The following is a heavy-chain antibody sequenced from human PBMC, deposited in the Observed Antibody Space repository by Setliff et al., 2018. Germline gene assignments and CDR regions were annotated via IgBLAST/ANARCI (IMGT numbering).Heavy chain of an antibody. CDR3: ARGVPFDY. V-gene: IGHV3-23*01. CDR1: GFTFSNYA. D-gene: IGHD3-10*01. CDR2: ISGNDGRT. Sequence: GGSLRLSCAASGFTFSNYAMSWVRQAPGKGLEWVSTISGNDGRTYYADSVQGRFTISRDNSKNTLYLQMNSLSAEDTAVYYCARGVPFDYWGQGSLVTVSS. J-gene: IGHJ4*02.